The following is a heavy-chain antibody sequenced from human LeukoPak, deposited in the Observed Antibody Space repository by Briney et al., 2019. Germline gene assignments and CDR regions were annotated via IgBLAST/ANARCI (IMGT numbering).Heavy chain of an antibody. CDR1: GGSFSSYY. D-gene: IGHD1-26*01. V-gene: IGHV4-34*01. J-gene: IGHJ4*02. Sequence: SETLSLTCAVYGGSFSSYYWGWIRQPPGKGLEWIGEINHSGGTNYNPSLKSRVTISVDTSKNQFSLKLSSVTAADTAVYYCARGGVGATNDFDYWGQGTLVTVSS. CDR3: ARGGVGATNDFDY. CDR2: INHSGGT.